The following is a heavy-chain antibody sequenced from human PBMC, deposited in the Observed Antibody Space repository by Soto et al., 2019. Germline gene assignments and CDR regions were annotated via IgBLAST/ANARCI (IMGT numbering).Heavy chain of an antibody. D-gene: IGHD7-27*01. V-gene: IGHV4-31*03. J-gene: IGHJ4*02. CDR1: GGSISSGGYY. CDR3: ARDRPELGVDY. Sequence: SETLSLTCTVSGGSISSGGYYWSWIRQHPGKGLEWIGYIYYSGNTYYNPSLKSRVTISVDTSKNQFSLKLTSVTAADTAVYYCARDRPELGVDYWGQGTLVTVSS. CDR2: IYYSGNT.